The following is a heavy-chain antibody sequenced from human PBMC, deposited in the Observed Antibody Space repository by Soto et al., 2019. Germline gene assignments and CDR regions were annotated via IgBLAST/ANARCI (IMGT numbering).Heavy chain of an antibody. CDR1: GGSFSGYY. CDR2: INHSGST. J-gene: IGHJ4*02. Sequence: QVQLQQWGAGLLKPSETLSLTCAVYGGSFSGYYWSWIRQPPGKGLEWIGEINHSGSTNYNPSLKSRVTISVDTSKNQFSLKLSSVTAADTAVYYCARERLDCSGGSCYLLDYWGQGTLVTVSS. CDR3: ARERLDCSGGSCYLLDY. D-gene: IGHD2-15*01. V-gene: IGHV4-34*01.